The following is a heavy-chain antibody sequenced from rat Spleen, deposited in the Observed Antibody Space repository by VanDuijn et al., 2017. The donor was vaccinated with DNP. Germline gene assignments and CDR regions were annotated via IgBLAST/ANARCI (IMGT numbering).Heavy chain of an antibody. V-gene: IGHV5-7*01. CDR1: GFTFSDYN. D-gene: IGHD1-11*01. CDR3: TTDFERGY. Sequence: EVQLVESGGGLVRPGGSLKLSCAASGFTFSDYNMAWVRQAPKKGLEWVASISATGSSTSYRDSVKGRFTISRDNPKNTLHLQMDSLRSEDTATYYCTTDFERGYWGQGVMVTVSS. J-gene: IGHJ2*01. CDR2: ISATGSST.